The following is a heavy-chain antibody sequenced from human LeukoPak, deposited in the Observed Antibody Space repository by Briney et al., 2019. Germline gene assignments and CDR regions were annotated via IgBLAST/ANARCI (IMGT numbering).Heavy chain of an antibody. CDR1: GFTFSSYA. V-gene: IGHV3-30*04. CDR3: AQAYDILPGYDY. CDR2: ISYDGSNK. Sequence: GRSLRLSCAASGFTFSSYAMHWVRQAPGKGLEWVAVISYDGSNKYYADSVKGRFTISRDNSKNTLYLQMNSLRAEDTAVYYCAQAYDILPGYDYWGQGTLVTVSS. D-gene: IGHD3-9*01. J-gene: IGHJ4*02.